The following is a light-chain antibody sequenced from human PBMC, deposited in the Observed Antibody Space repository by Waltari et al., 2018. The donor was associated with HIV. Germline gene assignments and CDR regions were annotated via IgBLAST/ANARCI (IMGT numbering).Light chain of an antibody. Sequence: QSALTQPAAVSGSPGQSIAVSCTGSSSDVGAYDYVSWYQQHPDEAPKLLIFEVSDRPSGVSDRFSGSKSGNTASLTISGLQPEDEADYYCSSYTTSSTWVFGGGTKLTVL. CDR1: SSDVGAYDY. J-gene: IGLJ3*02. CDR3: SSYTTSSTWV. CDR2: EVS. V-gene: IGLV2-14*01.